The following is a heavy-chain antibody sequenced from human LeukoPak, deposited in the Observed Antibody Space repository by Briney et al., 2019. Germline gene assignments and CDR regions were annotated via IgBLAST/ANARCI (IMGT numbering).Heavy chain of an antibody. J-gene: IGHJ4*02. CDR2: IYTSGST. CDR3: ARTSPYSSSSPFDY. Sequence: SQTLSLTCTVSGGSISSGSYYWSWIRQPAGKGLEWIGRIYTSGSTNYNPSLKSRVTISVDTSKNQFSLKLSSVTAADTAVYYCARTSPYSSSSPFDYWGQGTLVTVSS. D-gene: IGHD6-6*01. CDR1: GGSISSGSYY. V-gene: IGHV4-61*02.